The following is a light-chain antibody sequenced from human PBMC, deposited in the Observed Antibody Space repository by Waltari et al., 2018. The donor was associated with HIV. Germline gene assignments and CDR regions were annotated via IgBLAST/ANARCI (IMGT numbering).Light chain of an antibody. V-gene: IGKV4-1*01. J-gene: IGKJ1*01. Sequence: DIVMIQSPDSLAVSLGERATINCKSSQSVLYSSNNKNYLVWYQQRPGQPPKLLIYWASTRESGVPDRFSGSESGTDFTLAISNLRAEDVAVYYCQQNFNLPWTFGQGTKVEIK. CDR2: WAS. CDR3: QQNFNLPWT. CDR1: QSVLYSSNNKNY.